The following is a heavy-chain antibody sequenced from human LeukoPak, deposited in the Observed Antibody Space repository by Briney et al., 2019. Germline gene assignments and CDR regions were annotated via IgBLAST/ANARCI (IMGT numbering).Heavy chain of an antibody. CDR2: IYPCESDT. D-gene: IGHD5-24*01. CDR1: GYSFTSYW. CDR3: ARLMAPDVGYFDY. V-gene: IGHV5-51*01. J-gene: IGHJ4*02. Sequence: GESLKISCKGSGYSFTSYWIGLVRQMPGKGLEWVGIIYPCESDTIYSPCFQGQVTIPDDKSISTAYLQWSSLKAADTAMYYWARLMAPDVGYFDYWGQGTLVTVSS.